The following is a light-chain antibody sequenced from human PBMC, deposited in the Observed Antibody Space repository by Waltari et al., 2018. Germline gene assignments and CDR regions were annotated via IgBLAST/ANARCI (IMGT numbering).Light chain of an antibody. J-gene: IGLJ2*01. Sequence: QSALTQPAPVSGSPGPSITISCTGTSSDVGGYNYVSWYQQHPGKAPKLMIYDVSKRPSGVSNRFSGSKSGNTASLTISGLQAEDEADYYCTSYTISSTVVFGGGTKLTVL. CDR2: DVS. CDR1: SSDVGGYNY. V-gene: IGLV2-14*01. CDR3: TSYTISSTVV.